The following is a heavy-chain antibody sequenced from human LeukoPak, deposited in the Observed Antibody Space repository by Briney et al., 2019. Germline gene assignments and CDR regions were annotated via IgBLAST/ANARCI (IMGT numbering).Heavy chain of an antibody. V-gene: IGHV3-48*01. Sequence: GGSLRLSCAASGFTLSSYSMNWVRQAPGKGLEWVSYISSSSSTIYYADSVKGRFTISRDNAKNSLYLQMNSLRAEDTAVYYCARDGTEGYDFWSGYRLDAFDIWGQGTMVTVSS. CDR1: GFTLSSYS. CDR2: ISSSSSTI. D-gene: IGHD3-3*01. CDR3: ARDGTEGYDFWSGYRLDAFDI. J-gene: IGHJ3*02.